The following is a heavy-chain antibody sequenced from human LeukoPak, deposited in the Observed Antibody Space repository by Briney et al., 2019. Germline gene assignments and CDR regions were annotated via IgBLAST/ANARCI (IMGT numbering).Heavy chain of an antibody. V-gene: IGHV3-23*01. Sequence: GGSLRLSCAASGFIFIGYAMSWVRQAPGKGLEWVSSIRPGGGSTYYADSVKGRFTISRDNSKNTLYPQMNSLRADDTAVYYCARGVGVTTYYSDCWGQGALVTVSS. J-gene: IGHJ4*02. CDR1: GFIFIGYA. CDR3: ARGVGVTTYYSDC. D-gene: IGHD1-26*01. CDR2: IRPGGGST.